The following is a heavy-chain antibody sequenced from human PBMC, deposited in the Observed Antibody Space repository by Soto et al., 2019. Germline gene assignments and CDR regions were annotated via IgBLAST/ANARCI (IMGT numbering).Heavy chain of an antibody. J-gene: IGHJ4*02. CDR1: GFTFRTHG. CDR2: ISFDGNNK. CDR3: AKMYYYDGSGYYPFDH. Sequence: TGGSLRLSCVVSGFTFRTHGMHWVRQAPGKGLEWVAVISFDGNNKYYADSVKGRFTISRDNSKNTLYLQVDSLRAEDTAVYYCAKMYYYDGSGYYPFDHWGQGTLVTVSS. V-gene: IGHV3-30*18. D-gene: IGHD3-22*01.